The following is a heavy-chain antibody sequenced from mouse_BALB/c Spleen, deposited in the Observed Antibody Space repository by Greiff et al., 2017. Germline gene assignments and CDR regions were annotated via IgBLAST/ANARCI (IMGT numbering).Heavy chain of an antibody. CDR1: GFTFSDYY. CDR2: ISDGGSYT. V-gene: IGHV5-4*02. CDR3: ARGGVRRAYDAMDY. Sequence: EVKLEESGGGLVKPGGSLKLSCAASGFTFSDYYMYWVRQTPEKRLEWVATISDGGSYTYYPDSVKGRFTISRDNAKNNLYLQMSSLKSEDTAMYYGARGGVRRAYDAMDYWGQGTSVTVSS. J-gene: IGHJ4*01. D-gene: IGHD2-14*01.